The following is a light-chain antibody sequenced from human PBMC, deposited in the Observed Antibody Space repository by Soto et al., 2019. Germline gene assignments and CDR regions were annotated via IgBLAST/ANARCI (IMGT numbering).Light chain of an antibody. J-gene: IGLJ1*01. CDR1: SSDVGSYNL. CDR3: YSYAGENLYV. Sequence: QSVLTQPAPGSASPGQSITIPCTGTSSDVGSYNLVSWFQQHPGKVPKLLIYEGTKRPSGLSDRFSGSKSGTTASLTISGLQAGDEAHYYCYSYAGENLYVFGTGTKVTVL. V-gene: IGLV2-23*01. CDR2: EGT.